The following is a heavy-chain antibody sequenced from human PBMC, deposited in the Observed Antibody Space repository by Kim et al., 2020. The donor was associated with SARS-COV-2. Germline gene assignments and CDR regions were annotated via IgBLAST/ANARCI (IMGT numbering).Heavy chain of an antibody. V-gene: IGHV3-72*01. J-gene: IGHJ4*02. Sequence: GGSLRLSCAASGFTFSDHYMDWVRQAPGKGLEWVGRIRNKANSYTTEYAASVKGRFTISRDDSKDSLYVQMNSLKTEDTAVYYCVRGFHTSGNYLYHLDYWGQRPRVTVSS. D-gene: IGHD3-22*01. CDR1: GFTFSDHY. CDR3: VRGFHTSGNYLYHLDY. CDR2: IRNKANSYTT.